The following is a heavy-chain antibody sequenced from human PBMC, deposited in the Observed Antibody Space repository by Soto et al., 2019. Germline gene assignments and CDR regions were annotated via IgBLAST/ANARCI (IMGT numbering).Heavy chain of an antibody. Sequence: EVQLLESGGGLVQPGGSLRLSCAASGFTFTTYAMRWVRQAPGKGLEWVSAISGGGGGTYYADSVKGRFTISRDNSKNTLYLQVNSLRAEDTAIYYCAKGGIATRPRGFDSWGQGTLVTVSS. J-gene: IGHJ4*02. V-gene: IGHV3-23*01. CDR3: AKGGIATRPRGFDS. D-gene: IGHD6-6*01. CDR1: GFTFTTYA. CDR2: ISGGGGGT.